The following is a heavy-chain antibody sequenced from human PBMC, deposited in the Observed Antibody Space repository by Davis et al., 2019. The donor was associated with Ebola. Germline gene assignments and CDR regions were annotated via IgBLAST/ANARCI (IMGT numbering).Heavy chain of an antibody. CDR1: GFTFSSYA. Sequence: GESLKISCAASGFTFSSYAMHWVRQAPGKGLEWVAVISYDGSNKYYADSVKGRFTISKDNAKNSLYLQMNSLRAEDMALYYCAKDIKVSQFPARDFWSGRSYYYYGMDVWGQGTTVTVSS. CDR2: ISYDGSNK. V-gene: IGHV3-30-3*01. CDR3: AKDIKVSQFPARDFWSGRSYYYYGMDV. J-gene: IGHJ6*02. D-gene: IGHD3-3*01.